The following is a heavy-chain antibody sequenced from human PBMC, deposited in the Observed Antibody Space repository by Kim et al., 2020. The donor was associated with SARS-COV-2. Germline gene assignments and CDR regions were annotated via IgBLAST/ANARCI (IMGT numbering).Heavy chain of an antibody. J-gene: IGHJ4*02. Sequence: GHSGKGRFTISRDNAKNSLYLQMNSLGAEDTAVYYCAREDAARLGYSDYWGPGTLVTVSS. CDR3: AREDAARLGYSDY. D-gene: IGHD6-13*01. V-gene: IGHV3-21*01.